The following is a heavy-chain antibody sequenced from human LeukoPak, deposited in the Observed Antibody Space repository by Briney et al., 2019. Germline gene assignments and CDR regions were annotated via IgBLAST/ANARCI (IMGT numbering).Heavy chain of an antibody. CDR2: ISGSGGST. CDR1: GFTFSSYA. J-gene: IGHJ4*02. Sequence: GGSLRLSCAASGFTFSSYAMSWVRQAPGKGLEWVSAISGSGGSTYYADSVKGRFTISRGNSKNTLYLQMNSLGAEDTAVYYCAKLLGDSSGYLGGFDYWGQGTLVTVSS. V-gene: IGHV3-23*01. CDR3: AKLLGDSSGYLGGFDY. D-gene: IGHD3-22*01.